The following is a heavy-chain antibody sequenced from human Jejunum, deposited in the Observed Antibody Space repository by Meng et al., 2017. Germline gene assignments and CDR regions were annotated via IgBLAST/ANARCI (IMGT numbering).Heavy chain of an antibody. Sequence: GESLKISCTASVFSFSPYWMHWVRLAPGKGLLWLSRINTDGTITTYSDSVKGRFTISRDNAKNTVYLQMNSHRADDTAVYYCAAGLVSFWGQGTLVTVSS. CDR2: INTDGTIT. CDR1: VFSFSPYW. CDR3: AAGLVSF. V-gene: IGHV3-74*01. J-gene: IGHJ4*01. D-gene: IGHD6-19*01.